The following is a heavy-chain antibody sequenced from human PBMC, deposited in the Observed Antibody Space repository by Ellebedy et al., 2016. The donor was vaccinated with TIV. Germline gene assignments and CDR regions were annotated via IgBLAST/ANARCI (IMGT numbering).Heavy chain of an antibody. D-gene: IGHD6-13*01. Sequence: GESLKISXKGSGYSFTSYWIGWVRQMPGKGLEWMGIIYPGDSDTRYSPSFQGQVTISADKSISTAYLQWSSLKASDTAMYYCARHGVLAAAGTFPLDYWGQGTLVTVSS. CDR1: GYSFTSYW. V-gene: IGHV5-51*01. CDR3: ARHGVLAAAGTFPLDY. J-gene: IGHJ4*02. CDR2: IYPGDSDT.